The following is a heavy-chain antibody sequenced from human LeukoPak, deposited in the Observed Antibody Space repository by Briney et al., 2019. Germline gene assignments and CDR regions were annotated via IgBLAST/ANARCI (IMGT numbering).Heavy chain of an antibody. J-gene: IGHJ4*02. Sequence: GGSLRLSCAASGFTFSIYSMSRVRQSPGKGLEWVSAISGSASGHITNYADSVKGRFTISRDNYKNTLYLQMNSLRVEDTAVYYCANHRSAFEFWGQGTLVTVSS. CDR3: ANHRSAFEF. D-gene: IGHD3-10*01. V-gene: IGHV3-23*01. CDR2: ISGSASGHIT. CDR1: GFTFSIYS.